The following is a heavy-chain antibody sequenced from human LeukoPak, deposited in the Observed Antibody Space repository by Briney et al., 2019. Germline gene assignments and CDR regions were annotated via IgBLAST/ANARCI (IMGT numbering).Heavy chain of an antibody. J-gene: IGHJ4*02. CDR3: AREEVAAAGYFDY. Sequence: SVKVSCKASGGTFSSYAISWVRQAPGQGLEWMGGIIPIFGTANYAQKFQGRVTITADESTSTAYMELSSLRSEDTAVYYCAREEVAAAGYFDYWGQGTLVTVSS. CDR2: IIPIFGTA. CDR1: GGTFSSYA. V-gene: IGHV1-69*13. D-gene: IGHD6-13*01.